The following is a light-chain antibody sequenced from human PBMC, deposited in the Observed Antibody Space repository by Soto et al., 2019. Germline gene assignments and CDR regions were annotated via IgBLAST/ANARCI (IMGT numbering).Light chain of an antibody. J-gene: IGKJ5*01. CDR3: LQYKSYSLVT. Sequence: IQMTQSPSTLSASVGDRVTITCRASQEINNWLAWYQQKPGKAPKLLIYKASNLESGVPSRFSGSGSGTEFTLTISSLQPDDFATYYCLQYKSYSLVTFGQGTPLELK. CDR1: QEINNW. CDR2: KAS. V-gene: IGKV1-5*03.